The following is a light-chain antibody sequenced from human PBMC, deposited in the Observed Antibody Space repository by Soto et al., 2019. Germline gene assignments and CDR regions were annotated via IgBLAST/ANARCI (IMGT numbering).Light chain of an antibody. CDR3: AAWDDSLNGWV. V-gene: IGLV1-44*01. CDR1: SSNIGSNT. CDR2: SNN. J-gene: IGLJ3*02. Sequence: QSVLTQPPSASGTPGQRVTIXCSGXSSNIGSNTVNWYQQLPGTAPKLLIYSNNQRPSGVPDRFSGSKSGTSASLAISGLQSEDEADYYCAAWDDSLNGWVFGGGTKLTVL.